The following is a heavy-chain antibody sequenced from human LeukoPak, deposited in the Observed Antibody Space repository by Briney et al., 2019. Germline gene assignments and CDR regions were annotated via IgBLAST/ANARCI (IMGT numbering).Heavy chain of an antibody. V-gene: IGHV1-18*01. J-gene: IGHJ4*02. D-gene: IGHD2/OR15-2a*01. CDR3: ARDFGLLCDY. Sequence: ASVKVSCKASGGTFSSYAISWVRQAPGQGLERMGWISAYNGNTNYAQKLQGRVTMTTDTSTSTAYMELRSLRSEDTAVYYCARDFGLLCDYWGQGTLVTVSS. CDR2: ISAYNGNT. CDR1: GGTFSSYA.